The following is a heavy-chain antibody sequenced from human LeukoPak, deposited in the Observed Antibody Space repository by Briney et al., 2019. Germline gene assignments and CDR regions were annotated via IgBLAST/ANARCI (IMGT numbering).Heavy chain of an antibody. CDR2: VSSSSTYI. CDR3: ARDAYSSGWYSNY. Sequence: GGSLRLSCAASGFTFSTYTMNWVRQAPGKGLEWVSSVSSSSTYIYFADSVKGRFTISRDNSKNTLYLQMNSLRAEDTAVYYCARDAYSSGWYSNYWGQGTLVTVSS. J-gene: IGHJ4*02. CDR1: GFTFSTYT. D-gene: IGHD6-19*01. V-gene: IGHV3-21*01.